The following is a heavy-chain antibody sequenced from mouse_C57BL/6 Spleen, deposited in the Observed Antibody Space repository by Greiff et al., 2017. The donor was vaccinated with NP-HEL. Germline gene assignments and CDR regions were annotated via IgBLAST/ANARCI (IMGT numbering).Heavy chain of an antibody. D-gene: IGHD1-1*01. V-gene: IGHV1-55*01. CDR2: IYPGSGST. CDR1: GYTFTSYW. Sequence: QVQLKQPGAELVKPGASVKMSCKASGYTFTSYWITWVKQRPGQGLEWIGDIYPGSGSTNYNEKFKSKATLTVDTSSSTAYMQLSSLTSEDSAVYYCARQYYGSSSPFLYWGQGTLVTVSA. J-gene: IGHJ3*01. CDR3: ARQYYGSSSPFLY.